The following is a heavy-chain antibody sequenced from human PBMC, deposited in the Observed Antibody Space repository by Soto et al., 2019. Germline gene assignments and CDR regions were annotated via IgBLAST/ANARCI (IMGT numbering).Heavy chain of an antibody. J-gene: IGHJ4*02. D-gene: IGHD6-19*01. V-gene: IGHV3-30*18. CDR3: AKGESTYSSGPVDY. CDR2: ISYDGSNK. CDR1: GFTFSSYG. Sequence: SLRLSCAASGFTFSSYGMHWVRQAPGKGLEWVAVISYDGSNKYYADSVKGRFTISRDNSKNTLYLQMNSLRAEDTAVYYCAKGESTYSSGPVDYWGQGTLVTVSS.